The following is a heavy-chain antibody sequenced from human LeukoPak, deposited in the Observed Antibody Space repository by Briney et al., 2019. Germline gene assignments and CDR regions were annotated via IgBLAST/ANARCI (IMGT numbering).Heavy chain of an antibody. CDR3: AREKGGVKSLTMVRGVMKEGSYYYYYMDV. V-gene: IGHV4-34*01. D-gene: IGHD3-10*01. Sequence: PSETLSLTCAVYGGSFSGYYWSWIRQPPGKGLEWIGEINHSGRTNYNPSLKSRVTISVDTSKNQFSLKLTSVTAADTAVYYCAREKGGVKSLTMVRGVMKEGSYYYYYMDVWGKGTTVTISS. J-gene: IGHJ6*03. CDR1: GGSFSGYY. CDR2: INHSGRT.